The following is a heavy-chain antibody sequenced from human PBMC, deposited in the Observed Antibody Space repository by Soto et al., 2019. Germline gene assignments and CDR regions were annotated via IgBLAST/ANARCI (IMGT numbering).Heavy chain of an antibody. D-gene: IGHD1-1*01. J-gene: IGHJ5*02. Sequence: QITLKESGPTLVKPTQTLTLTCTFSGFSLSTSGVGVGWIRQPPGKALEWLALIYWDDDKRYSPSLKSRLTITKDTSKHQVVLTMTNMDPVDTATYYCAHSPVQLERLGDNWFDPWGQGTLVTVSS. CDR3: AHSPVQLERLGDNWFDP. V-gene: IGHV2-5*02. CDR2: IYWDDDK. CDR1: GFSLSTSGVG.